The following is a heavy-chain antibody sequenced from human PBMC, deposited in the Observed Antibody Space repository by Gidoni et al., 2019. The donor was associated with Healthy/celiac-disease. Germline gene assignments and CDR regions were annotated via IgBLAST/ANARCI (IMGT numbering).Heavy chain of an antibody. CDR1: GFTFSDYY. Sequence: QVQLVESGGGLVKPGGSLRLSCAASGFTFSDYYMSWIRQAPGKGLEWVSYISSSSSYTNYADSVKGRFTISRDNAKNSLYLQMNSLRAEDTAVYYCARAPYQLLQLDWGQGTLVTVSS. V-gene: IGHV3-11*06. D-gene: IGHD2-2*01. J-gene: IGHJ4*02. CDR2: ISSSSSYT. CDR3: ARAPYQLLQLD.